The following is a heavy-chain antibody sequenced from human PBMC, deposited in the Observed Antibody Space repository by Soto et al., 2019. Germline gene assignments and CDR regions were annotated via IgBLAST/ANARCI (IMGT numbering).Heavy chain of an antibody. CDR2: IYYSGST. CDR1: GGSISSGDYY. V-gene: IGHV4-30-4*08. D-gene: IGHD3-9*01. J-gene: IGHJ5*02. Sequence: TLSLTCTVSGGSISSGDYYWSWIRQPPGKGLEWIGYIYYSGSTYYNPSLKSRVTISVDTSKNQFSLKLSSVTAADTAVYYCARARSLLRYFDWAHWFDPWGQGTLVTVSS. CDR3: ARARSLLRYFDWAHWFDP.